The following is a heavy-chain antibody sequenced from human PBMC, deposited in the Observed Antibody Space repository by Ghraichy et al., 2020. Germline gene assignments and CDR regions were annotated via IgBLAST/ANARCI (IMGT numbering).Heavy chain of an antibody. Sequence: GGSLRLSCTASGFIFSNYWMNWVRQAPGKGLEWVANMNQDGSEKYYVNSVKGRFTISRDNAKNSLYLQMNSLRVEDTAVYDWARDRYIVVDGRRVDCWGQGTLVTVSS. CDR2: MNQDGSEK. J-gene: IGHJ4*02. D-gene: IGHD5-12*01. V-gene: IGHV3-7*01. CDR3: ARDRYIVVDGRRVDC. CDR1: GFIFSNYW.